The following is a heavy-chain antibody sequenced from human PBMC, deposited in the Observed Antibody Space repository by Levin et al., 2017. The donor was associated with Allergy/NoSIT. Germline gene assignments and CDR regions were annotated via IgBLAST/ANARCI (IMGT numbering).Heavy chain of an antibody. D-gene: IGHD6-19*01. CDR1: GFTFTTYW. CDR3: AREEGWGYHFGMDV. V-gene: IGHV3-7*01. CDR2: IKQDGSET. J-gene: IGHJ6*02. Sequence: GGSLRLSCAASGFTFTTYWMTWVRQAPGKGLEWVANIKQDGSETYYVDSVKGRFTISRDNGKNSLYLQMNSLRVDDTAVYYCAREEGWGYHFGMDVWGQGTTVTGSS.